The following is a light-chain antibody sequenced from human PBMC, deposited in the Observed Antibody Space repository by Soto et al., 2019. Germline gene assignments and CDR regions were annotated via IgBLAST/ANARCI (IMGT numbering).Light chain of an antibody. J-gene: IGLJ1*01. Sequence: QSALTQPPSVSGAPGQRVTISCTGSSSNIGANSDVHWYQQLAGAAPKLLIYGNSNRPSGLSYRFSGSKSGNTASLTISGLQAEDEGDYYCTSFAPGRIYVFGSGTKVTVL. V-gene: IGLV1-40*01. CDR3: TSFAPGRIYV. CDR2: GNS. CDR1: SSNIGANSD.